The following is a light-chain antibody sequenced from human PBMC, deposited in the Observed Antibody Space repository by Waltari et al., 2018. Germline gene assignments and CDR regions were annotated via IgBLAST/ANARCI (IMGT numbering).Light chain of an antibody. CDR2: DES. CDR3: QQRRPWPPGVT. V-gene: IGKV3-11*01. Sequence: EVVLTQSPATRSFSLGARATLSCRASQSVSGYLAWYQQKPGQAPSLLIYDESKGATGIPARFSGSGSGTDFTLTISSLEPEYFAIYYCQQRRPWPPGVTFGPGTKVAIK. CDR1: QSVSGY. J-gene: IGKJ3*01.